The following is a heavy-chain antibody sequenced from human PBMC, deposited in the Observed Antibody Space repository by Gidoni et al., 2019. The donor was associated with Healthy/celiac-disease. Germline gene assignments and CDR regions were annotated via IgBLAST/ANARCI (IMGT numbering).Heavy chain of an antibody. D-gene: IGHD3-10*01. V-gene: IGHV4-39*01. J-gene: IGHJ4*02. Sequence: LSLKSRVTISVDTSKNQFSLKLSSVTAADTAVYYCARHRFRGAAGPLGYWGQGTLVTVSS. CDR3: ARHRFRGAAGPLGY.